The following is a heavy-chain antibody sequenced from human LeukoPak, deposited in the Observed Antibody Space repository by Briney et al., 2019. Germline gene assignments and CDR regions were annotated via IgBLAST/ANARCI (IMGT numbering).Heavy chain of an antibody. Sequence: SETLSLTCTASGDSISSANYYWSWIRQHPGKGLEWIGYINYSGSTYYNPSLKSRVTISVDTSQNQFSLKLSSVTAADTAVYYCAAEYSSSWFHFDYWGQGTLVTVSS. CDR3: AAEYSSSWFHFDY. V-gene: IGHV4-31*03. CDR1: GDSISSANYY. CDR2: INYSGST. J-gene: IGHJ4*02. D-gene: IGHD6-13*01.